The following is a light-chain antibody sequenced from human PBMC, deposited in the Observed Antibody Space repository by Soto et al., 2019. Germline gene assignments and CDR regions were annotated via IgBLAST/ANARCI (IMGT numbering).Light chain of an antibody. J-gene: IGKJ1*01. CDR1: QSVGNN. CDR3: QQCDNWPRT. CDR2: GAS. V-gene: IGKV3-15*01. Sequence: EIVLTQSPGTLSLSPGERATLSCRASQSVGNNLAWYQQKPGQAPSLLIHGASTRATGIPARFSGSGSRTEFTLTISSLQSEDFAVYYCQQCDNWPRTFGQGTKVDIK.